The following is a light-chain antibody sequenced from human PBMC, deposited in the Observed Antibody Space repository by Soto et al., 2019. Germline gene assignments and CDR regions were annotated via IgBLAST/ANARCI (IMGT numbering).Light chain of an antibody. CDR2: WAS. V-gene: IGKV4-1*01. J-gene: IGKJ1*01. CDR3: QQYYDTPRT. CDR1: QSVLYSNNLRNY. Sequence: DIVMTQSPHSLAVSLGEGATINCKASQSVLYSNNLRNYGAWYQLKPGQPPKLLLYWASTRGSGVPDRFSGSGSGKHFSLNISSLQAEDVAVYYWQQYYDTPRTFGQGTKVEIK.